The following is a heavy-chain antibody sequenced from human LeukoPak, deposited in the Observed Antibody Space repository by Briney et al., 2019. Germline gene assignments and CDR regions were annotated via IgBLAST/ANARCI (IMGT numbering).Heavy chain of an antibody. J-gene: IGHJ4*02. CDR3: VRVGSVAGSDYLDY. Sequence: EGSLRLSCAVSGFTFSDHFLDWVRQAPGKGLEWVGRSRNKAKSYTTEYAASVKGRFTISRDDSKNSLYLQMNSLKTEDTAVYYCVRVGSVAGSDYLDYWGQGTLVTVSS. CDR2: SRNKAKSYTT. D-gene: IGHD6-19*01. V-gene: IGHV3-72*01. CDR1: GFTFSDHF.